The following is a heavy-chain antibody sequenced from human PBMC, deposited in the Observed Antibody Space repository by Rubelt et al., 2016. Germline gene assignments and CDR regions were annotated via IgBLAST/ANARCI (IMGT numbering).Heavy chain of an antibody. Sequence: GGGLVQPGGSLRLSCAASGFTVSSNYMSWVRQAPGKGLEWVSLIYSGGATYYADSVKGRFTISRDNSENTLYLQMNNLGAEDTAVYYCARQSNYYGTGFDYWGQGTLVTVSS. CDR2: IYSGGAT. D-gene: IGHD3-10*01. CDR1: GFTVSSNY. V-gene: IGHV3-66*04. CDR3: ARQSNYYGTGFDY. J-gene: IGHJ4*02.